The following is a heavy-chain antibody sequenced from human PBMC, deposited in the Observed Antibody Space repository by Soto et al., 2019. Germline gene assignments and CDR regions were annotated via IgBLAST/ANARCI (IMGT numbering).Heavy chain of an antibody. CDR1: GYSISSYY. CDR2: ISTSGSN. D-gene: IGHD3-3*01. V-gene: IGHV4-4*07. CDR3: ARALPFGDIWNDSYNPCAMDV. J-gene: IGHJ6*02. Sequence: SETLSLTCTVSGYSISSYYWNWIRQPAGKGLEWIGRISTSGSNIYNPSLKSRVTTSVDTSKNQFSLKLSSVTATDTAVYYGARALPFGDIWNDSYNPCAMDVWGQGTTVT.